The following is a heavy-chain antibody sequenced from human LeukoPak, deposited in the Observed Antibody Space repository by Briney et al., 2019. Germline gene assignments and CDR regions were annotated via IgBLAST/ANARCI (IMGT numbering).Heavy chain of an antibody. V-gene: IGHV3-23*01. D-gene: IGHD2-2*01. CDR2: ISISGGTT. CDR3: AKEEVPNDY. J-gene: IGHJ4*02. CDR1: GFTFSNSA. Sequence: SGGSLRLSCEVSGFTFSNSAMSWVRQAPGKGLEWVSGISISGGTTYYAASVKGRFTISRDNSKNTVYLQLNSLRAEDTAVYYCAKEEVPNDYWGQGTLVTFSS.